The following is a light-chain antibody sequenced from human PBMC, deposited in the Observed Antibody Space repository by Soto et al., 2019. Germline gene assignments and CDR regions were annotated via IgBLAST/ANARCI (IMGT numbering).Light chain of an antibody. CDR3: QAWDSSTAHV. CDR2: QDS. Sequence: SYELTQPPSVSVSPGQTASITCSGDKLGDKYACWYQQKPGQSPVLVIYQDSKRPSGIPERFSGSNSGNTATLTISGTQAMDEADYYCQAWDSSTAHVFGTGTKLTVL. CDR1: KLGDKY. V-gene: IGLV3-1*01. J-gene: IGLJ1*01.